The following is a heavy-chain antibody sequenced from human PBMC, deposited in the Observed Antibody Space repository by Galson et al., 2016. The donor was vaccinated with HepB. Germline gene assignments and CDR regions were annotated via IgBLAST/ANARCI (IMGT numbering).Heavy chain of an antibody. CDR1: GFTFSSYN. V-gene: IGHV3-30-3*01. J-gene: IGHJ4*02. Sequence: SLRLSCAASGFTFSSYNMEWVRQAPGKGLEWMAVVSFDGFNKYYTDSVKGRFTISRDNSNNTLHLQLDSLRTEDTAVYYCVRDSWGKYYDTNGRLYWGRGTLVTVSS. D-gene: IGHD2-8*01. CDR2: VSFDGFNK. CDR3: VRDSWGKYYDTNGRLY.